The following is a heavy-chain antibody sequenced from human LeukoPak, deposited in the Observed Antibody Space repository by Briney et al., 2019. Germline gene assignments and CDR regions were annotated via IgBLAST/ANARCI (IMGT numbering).Heavy chain of an antibody. V-gene: IGHV4-59*08. Sequence: SETLSLTCTVSGGSISTYYWSWIRQPPGKGLEWIGEIYYSGSTNYNPSLKSRVTISVDTSKNQFSLKLSSVTAADTAVYYCVRHKYSSSWPPLLDYWGQGTLVTVSS. CDR2: IYYSGST. J-gene: IGHJ4*02. CDR3: VRHKYSSSWPPLLDY. CDR1: GGSISTYY. D-gene: IGHD6-13*01.